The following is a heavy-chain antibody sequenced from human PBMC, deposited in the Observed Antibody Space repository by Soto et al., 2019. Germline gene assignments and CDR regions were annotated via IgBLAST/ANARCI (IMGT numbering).Heavy chain of an antibody. CDR1: GFSLSTNT. Sequence: GGSLRLSCAASGFSLSTNTMHWVRQVPGKGLEWVASISNDGRRKYYADFVKGRFTISRDTANNILYLEMNGLRAEDTSLYYCARVATAMTYDFWGQGTQVTVSS. CDR2: ISNDGRRK. V-gene: IGHV3-30*04. D-gene: IGHD2-21*02. CDR3: ARVATAMTYDF. J-gene: IGHJ4*02.